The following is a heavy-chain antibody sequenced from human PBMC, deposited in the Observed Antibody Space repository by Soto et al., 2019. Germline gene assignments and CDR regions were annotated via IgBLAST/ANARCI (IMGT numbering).Heavy chain of an antibody. V-gene: IGHV4-4*02. CDR3: ARTAAAGTYLDY. CDR2: IYHSGST. Sequence: QVQLQESGPGLVKPSGTLSLTCAVSGGSISSSNWWSWVRQPPGKGLEGIGEIYHSGSTNYNPSLESRVTISVDKPKNQFSLKLSSVTAADTAVYYCARTAAAGTYLDYWGQGTLVTVSS. CDR1: GGSISSSNW. D-gene: IGHD6-13*01. J-gene: IGHJ4*02.